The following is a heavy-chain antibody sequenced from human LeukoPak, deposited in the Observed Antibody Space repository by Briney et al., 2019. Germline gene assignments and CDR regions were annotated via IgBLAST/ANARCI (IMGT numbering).Heavy chain of an antibody. J-gene: IGHJ5*02. Sequence: GGSLRLSCAVSGFTFRDYWMSLARQAPGKGLEWVANIKQDGSEQNYVDSVKGRFTISRNDAENSLYLQMNSLRVEDTAVYYCVRSRHSTAYNWFDRWGQGTLVIVSA. CDR3: VRSRHSTAYNWFDR. V-gene: IGHV3-7*01. CDR1: GFTFRDYW. D-gene: IGHD2-2*01. CDR2: IKQDGSEQ.